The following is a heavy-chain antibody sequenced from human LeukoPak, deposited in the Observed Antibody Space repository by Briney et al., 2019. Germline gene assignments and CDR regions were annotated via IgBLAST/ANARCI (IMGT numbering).Heavy chain of an antibody. J-gene: IGHJ4*02. V-gene: IGHV4-59*01. CDR1: GGSISNYY. D-gene: IGHD5-18*01. Sequence: PSETLSLTCTVSGGSISNYYWSWIRQPPGKGLEWIGYIYYSGSTNYNPSLKSRVTISVDTSKSQFSLKLSSVTAADTAVYYCARDLWGSYGNYYFDYWGQGTLVTVSS. CDR2: IYYSGST. CDR3: ARDLWGSYGNYYFDY.